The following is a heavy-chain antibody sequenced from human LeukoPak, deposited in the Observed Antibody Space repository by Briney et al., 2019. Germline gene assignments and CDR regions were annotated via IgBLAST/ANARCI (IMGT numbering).Heavy chain of an antibody. CDR3: ARDGYCDSASCYGWFDP. Sequence: GGSLRLSCSASGFTFRSYAMHWVRQASGKGLEWVAVISYDGFNTRYADSVRGRFTISRDNSKNTLFLQMNTLRAEDTAVYYCARDGYCDSASCYGWFDPWGQGALVTVSS. CDR1: GFTFRSYA. V-gene: IGHV3-30*01. CDR2: ISYDGFNT. D-gene: IGHD2-2*03. J-gene: IGHJ5*02.